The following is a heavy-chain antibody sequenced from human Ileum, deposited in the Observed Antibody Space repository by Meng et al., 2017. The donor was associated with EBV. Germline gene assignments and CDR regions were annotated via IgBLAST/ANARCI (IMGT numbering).Heavy chain of an antibody. CDR3: SCARIWLVEYGQLGY. CDR1: GGAVINGNYY. CDR2: IYNSQST. V-gene: IGHV4-31*06. Sequence: LQEWGPGPGQASPTRLLSCTVTGGAVINGNYYCAWIRQRPAKGLEWMGIIYNSQSTYTNPSLTIQVPITVDIAKTQYSLKLSSVSATVAAVYDYSCARIWLVEYGQLGYWGQGTLVTVSS. J-gene: IGHJ4*02. D-gene: IGHD2-2*01.